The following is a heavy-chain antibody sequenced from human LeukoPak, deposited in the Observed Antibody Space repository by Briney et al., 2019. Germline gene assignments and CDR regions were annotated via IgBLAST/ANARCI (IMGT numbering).Heavy chain of an antibody. V-gene: IGHV3-73*01. CDR1: GFTFSGSA. J-gene: IGHJ4*02. Sequence: PGGSLRLSCAASGFTFSGSAIHWVRQASGKGLEWVGRIRSRANTYATAYAASVKGRFTISRDDSKGIAYLQMNSLKTEDTAVYYCTRDQTPYYWGQGTLVTVSS. CDR3: TRDQTPYY. CDR2: IRSRANTYAT.